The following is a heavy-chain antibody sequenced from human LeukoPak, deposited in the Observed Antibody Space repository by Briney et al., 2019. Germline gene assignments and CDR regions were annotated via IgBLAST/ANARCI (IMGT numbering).Heavy chain of an antibody. J-gene: IGHJ4*02. D-gene: IGHD3-22*01. V-gene: IGHV3-21*01. Sequence: GGSLRLSCAASGFTFSSYSMNWVRQAPGKGLEWVSSISISSSYIYDADSVKGRFTISRDNAKNSLYLQMNSLRAEDTAVYYCARTLNYYDSSGYYYGDYYFDYWGQGTLVTVSS. CDR3: ARTLNYYDSSGYYYGDYYFDY. CDR2: ISISSSYI. CDR1: GFTFSSYS.